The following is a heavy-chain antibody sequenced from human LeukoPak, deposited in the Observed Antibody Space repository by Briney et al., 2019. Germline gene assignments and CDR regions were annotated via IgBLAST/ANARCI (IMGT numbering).Heavy chain of an antibody. CDR1: GYSITSGYY. D-gene: IGHD3-10*01. CDR3: ARDPHRSWDENWFDP. Sequence: PSETLSLTCAVSGYSITSGYYRGWIRQPPGKGLEWIGSIYHSGSTYYNPSLKSRVTISVDTSKNQFSLKLSSVTAADTAVYYCARDPHRSWDENWFDPWGQGTLVTVSS. J-gene: IGHJ5*02. V-gene: IGHV4-38-2*02. CDR2: IYHSGST.